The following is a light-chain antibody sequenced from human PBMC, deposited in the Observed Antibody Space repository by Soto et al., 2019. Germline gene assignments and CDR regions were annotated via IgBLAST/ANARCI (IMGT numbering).Light chain of an antibody. Sequence: QSALTQPASVSGSPGQSITISCTGTSSDVGYYNLVSWYQQHPGKVPKLMIYEGTKRPSGVSDRFSGSKSANTASLTISGLQSEDEADYFCSSYAGEPTFVVFGGGTQLTVL. CDR1: SSDVGYYNL. V-gene: IGLV2-23*03. J-gene: IGLJ7*01. CDR3: SSYAGEPTFVV. CDR2: EGT.